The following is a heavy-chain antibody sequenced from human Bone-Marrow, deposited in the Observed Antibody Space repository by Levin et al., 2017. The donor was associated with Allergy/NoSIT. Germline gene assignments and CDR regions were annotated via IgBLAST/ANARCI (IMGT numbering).Heavy chain of an antibody. CDR3: AVAVVTATSDY. J-gene: IGHJ4*02. Sequence: ASVKVSCKASGGSFSTFAISWVRQAPGQGLEWMGRIIPVLGLPNYAPKFQGRVTITADKSTSTAYMELSSLRSDDTAMYYCAVAVVTATSDYWGQGTLVTVSS. D-gene: IGHD2-21*02. CDR1: GGSFSTFA. CDR2: IIPVLGLP. V-gene: IGHV1-69*04.